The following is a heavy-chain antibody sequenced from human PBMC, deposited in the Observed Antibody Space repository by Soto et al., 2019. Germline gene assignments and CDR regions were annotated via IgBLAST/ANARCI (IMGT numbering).Heavy chain of an antibody. D-gene: IGHD2-2*01. CDR2: IKSKTDGGTT. CDR1: GFTFSNAW. CDR3: TTGSNPYCSSTSCYEPYYYGMDV. Sequence: LSLPCAASGFTFSNAWMNWVRPAPGKGLEWVGRIKSKTDGGTTDYAAPVKGRLTISRDGSKNTLYLQMNSLKTEDTAVYYCTTGSNPYCSSTSCYEPYYYGMDVWGQGTTVTVSS. V-gene: IGHV3-15*07. J-gene: IGHJ6*02.